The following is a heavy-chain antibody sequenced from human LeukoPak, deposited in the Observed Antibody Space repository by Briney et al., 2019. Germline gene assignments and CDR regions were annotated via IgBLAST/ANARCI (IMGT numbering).Heavy chain of an antibody. CDR3: ARVFGQWLVSFDV. Sequence: SGGSLRLSCVASGFNFNSYAINWVRQAPGKGLEWVSFSSSSGRDIYYADSVKGRFTISRDNAKNTLYLQMNSLRADDTAVYYCARVFGQWLVSFDVWGRGTMVTVSS. V-gene: IGHV3-48*03. CDR1: GFNFNSYA. D-gene: IGHD6-19*01. J-gene: IGHJ3*01. CDR2: SSSSGRDI.